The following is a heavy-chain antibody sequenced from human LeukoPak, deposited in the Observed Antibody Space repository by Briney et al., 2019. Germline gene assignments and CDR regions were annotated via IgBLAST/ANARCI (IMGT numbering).Heavy chain of an antibody. Sequence: SETLSLTCTVSGGSISSYYWSWIRQPPGKGLEWIGYIYYSGSTNYNPSLKSRVTMSVDTSKNQFSLKLGSVTAADTAVYYCAGSWGDYGDYDYWGQGTLVTVSS. D-gene: IGHD4-17*01. CDR2: IYYSGST. J-gene: IGHJ4*02. CDR3: AGSWGDYGDYDY. V-gene: IGHV4-59*08. CDR1: GGSISSYY.